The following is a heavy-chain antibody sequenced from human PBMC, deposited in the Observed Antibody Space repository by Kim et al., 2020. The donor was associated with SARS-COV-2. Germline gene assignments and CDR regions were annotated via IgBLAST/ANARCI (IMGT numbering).Heavy chain of an antibody. D-gene: IGHD2-21*01. Sequence: GGSLRLSCAASGFTFSDYDMSWIRQAPGEGLEWVSNISCSGSNTYYADSVKGRFTMYRDNSDNSLHLVMNDLRGGDTAVYYCAGRMAYVMYFLDYWGRGNLVTV. J-gene: IGHJ4*01. V-gene: IGHV3-11*01. CDR2: ISCSGSNT. CDR1: GFTFSDYD. CDR3: AGRMAYVMYFLDY.